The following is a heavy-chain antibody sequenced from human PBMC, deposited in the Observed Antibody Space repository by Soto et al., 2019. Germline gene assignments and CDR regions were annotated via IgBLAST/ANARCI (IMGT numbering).Heavy chain of an antibody. CDR1: GGTFSSYA. CDR3: ASEGAIAAAGSGYWFDP. CDR2: IIPIFGTA. D-gene: IGHD6-13*01. V-gene: IGHV1-69*06. J-gene: IGHJ5*02. Sequence: QVQLVQSGAEVKKPGSSVKVSCKASGGTFSSYAISWVRQAPGQGLEWMGGIIPIFGTANYAQKFQGRVTITADKSTSTAYMEVSSLRSEDTAVYYCASEGAIAAAGSGYWFDPWGQGTLVTVSS.